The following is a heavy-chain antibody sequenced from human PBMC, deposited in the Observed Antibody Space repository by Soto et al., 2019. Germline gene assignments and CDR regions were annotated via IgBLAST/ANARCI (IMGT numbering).Heavy chain of an antibody. CDR3: ASMDGVLLWFGELFHDY. V-gene: IGHV4-39*01. Sequence: LSLTCTVSGGSISSSSYYWGWIRQPPGKGLEWIGSIYYSGSTYYNPSLKSRVTISVDTSKNQFSLKLSSVTAADTAVYYCASMDGVLLWFGELFHDYWGQGTLFTVSS. CDR1: GGSISSSSYY. D-gene: IGHD3-10*01. J-gene: IGHJ4*02. CDR2: IYYSGST.